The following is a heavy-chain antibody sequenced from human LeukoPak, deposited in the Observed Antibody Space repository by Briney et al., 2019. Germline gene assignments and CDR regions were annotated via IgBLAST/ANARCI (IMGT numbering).Heavy chain of an antibody. CDR2: IDPSDSYT. J-gene: IGHJ4*02. Sequence: GESLKISCKGSGYSFTSYWISRLRQMPGKGLEWMGRIDPSDSYTNYSPSFQGYVTISADKSISTAYLQWSSLKASDTAMYYCARHSTAYYDILTGYYYFDYWGQGTLVTVSS. V-gene: IGHV5-10-1*01. CDR3: ARHSTAYYDILTGYYYFDY. CDR1: GYSFTSYW. D-gene: IGHD3-9*01.